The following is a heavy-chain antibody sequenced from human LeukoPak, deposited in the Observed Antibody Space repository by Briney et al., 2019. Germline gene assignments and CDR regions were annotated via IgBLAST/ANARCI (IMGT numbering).Heavy chain of an antibody. CDR1: GFTFSSYG. CDR2: IWYDGSNK. D-gene: IGHD2-15*01. V-gene: IGHV3-33*01. J-gene: IGHJ2*01. Sequence: GGSLRLSCAASGFTFSSYGMHWVRQAPGKGLEWVAVIWYDGSNKYYADSVKGRFTISRDNSKSTLYLQMNSLRAEDTAVYYCARDRAAPTWFFDLWGRGTLVLVSS. CDR3: ARDRAAPTWFFDL.